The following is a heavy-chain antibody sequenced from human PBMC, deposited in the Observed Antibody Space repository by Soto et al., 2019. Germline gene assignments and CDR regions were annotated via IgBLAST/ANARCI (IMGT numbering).Heavy chain of an antibody. Sequence: PSETLSLTCALYGGSLSDYYWGWIRQPPGKGLECIGEITHSGSTNYNPSLKSRVTLSVDTSKNQFSLNLTSVTAADTAVYYCARGLRASFGVRLSYYYYGMDVWGQGTTVTVSS. V-gene: IGHV4-34*01. CDR1: GGSLSDYY. CDR2: ITHSGST. CDR3: ARGLRASFGVRLSYYYYGMDV. D-gene: IGHD3-10*01. J-gene: IGHJ6*02.